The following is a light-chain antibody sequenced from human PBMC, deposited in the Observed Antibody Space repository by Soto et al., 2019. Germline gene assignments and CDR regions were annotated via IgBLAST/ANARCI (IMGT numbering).Light chain of an antibody. J-gene: IGKJ1*01. CDR2: ATS. CDR1: QGIRID. CDR3: LQHNRYPPT. Sequence: DIQMTQSPSSLSASVGDRVTITCRASQGIRIDLGWYQQKPGKAPKRLIYATSSLQSGVPSRFSGGGSETEFTLTISSRQPEDFATYYCLQHNRYPPTFGQGTNVEIK. V-gene: IGKV1-17*01.